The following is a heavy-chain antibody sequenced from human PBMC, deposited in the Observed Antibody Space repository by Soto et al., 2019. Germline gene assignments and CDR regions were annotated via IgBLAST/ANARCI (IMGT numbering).Heavy chain of an antibody. CDR1: GGSFSGYY. CDR2: INHSGST. J-gene: IGHJ6*02. D-gene: IGHD5-12*01. Sequence: PSETLSLTCAVYGGSFSGYYWSWIRQPPGKGLEWIGEINHSGSTNYNPSLKSRVTISVDTSKNQFSLKLSSVTAADTAVYYCARVLRRDGYKSSLDYYYGMDVRGQGTTVTVSS. CDR3: ARVLRRDGYKSSLDYYYGMDV. V-gene: IGHV4-34*01.